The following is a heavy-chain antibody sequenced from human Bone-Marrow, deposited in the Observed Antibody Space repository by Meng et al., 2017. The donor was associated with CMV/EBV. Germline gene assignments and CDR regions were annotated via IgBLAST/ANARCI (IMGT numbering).Heavy chain of an antibody. CDR3: AREGVGYSDYAGIFDY. D-gene: IGHD3-10*01. J-gene: IGHJ4*02. CDR1: GFTFDDYG. CDR2: INWNGGST. V-gene: IGHV3-20*04. Sequence: GGSLRLSCAASGFTFDDYGMSWVRQAPGKGLEWVSGINWNGGSTGYADSVKGRFTLSRDNAKNSLFLQMSTLRVEDTAVYYCAREGVGYSDYAGIFDYWGQGNRVNGAS.